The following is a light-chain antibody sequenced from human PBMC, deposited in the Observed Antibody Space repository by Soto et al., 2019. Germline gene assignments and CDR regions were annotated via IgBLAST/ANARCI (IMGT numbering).Light chain of an antibody. V-gene: IGKV1-33*01. Sequence: IQLPQSPSSLSASVGETVTITCRASQDIDNSLNWYQHKPGKAPKLLVYAVSFLETGVPSRFSERGSGTVFSLTINSLQSDDFATYYCQQHAGRPTMTFGQGTRLDSK. J-gene: IGKJ5*01. CDR2: AVS. CDR1: QDIDNS. CDR3: QQHAGRPTMT.